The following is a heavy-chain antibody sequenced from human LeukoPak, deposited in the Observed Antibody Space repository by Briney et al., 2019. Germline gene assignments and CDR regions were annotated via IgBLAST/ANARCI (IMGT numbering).Heavy chain of an antibody. V-gene: IGHV1-18*01. CDR2: ISVYNGNT. CDR1: GYIFTSYG. Sequence: GASVTVSCKASGYIFTSYGISWVRQAPGQGLEWMGWISVYNGNTKYAQKFQGRVTMTRDTSISTAYMELSRLRSDDTAVYYCASHPHYYGSGSYYNLQNDYWGQGTLVTVSS. J-gene: IGHJ4*02. CDR3: ASHPHYYGSGSYYNLQNDY. D-gene: IGHD3-10*01.